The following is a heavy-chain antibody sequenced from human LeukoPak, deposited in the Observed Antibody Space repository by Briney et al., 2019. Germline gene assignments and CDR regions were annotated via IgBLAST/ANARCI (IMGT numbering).Heavy chain of an antibody. J-gene: IGHJ4*02. Sequence: ASVKVSCKASGYTFTSYGISWVRQAPGQGLEWMGWISAYNGNTNYAQKLQGRVTMTTDTSTSTAYMELRSLRSDDTAVYYCARDRPDIAAAGTPDYWGQGTLVTVSS. CDR2: ISAYNGNT. V-gene: IGHV1-18*01. D-gene: IGHD6-13*01. CDR3: ARDRPDIAAAGTPDY. CDR1: GYTFTSYG.